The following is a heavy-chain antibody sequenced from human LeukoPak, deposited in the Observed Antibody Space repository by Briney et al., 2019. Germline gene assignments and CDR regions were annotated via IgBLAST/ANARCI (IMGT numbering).Heavy chain of an antibody. V-gene: IGHV4-38-2*01. CDR3: ARNDYSNSYFDY. J-gene: IGHJ4*02. Sequence: SETLSLTCAVSGYSISSGYYWGCIRQPPGKGVEWIGSIYYSGSTYYNPSLQSRVTISVDASTNQFSLKLSSVPASDTAVYYCARNDYSNSYFDYWGQGTLVTVSS. D-gene: IGHD4-11*01. CDR1: GYSISSGYY. CDR2: IYYSGST.